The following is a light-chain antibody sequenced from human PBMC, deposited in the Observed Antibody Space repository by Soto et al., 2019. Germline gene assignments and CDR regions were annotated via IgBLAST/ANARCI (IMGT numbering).Light chain of an antibody. CDR1: QSISRS. V-gene: IGKV1-5*01. Sequence: DIQMTQSPSTLSASVGDRVTITCRASQSISRSLAWYQQKPGKAPSLLIYDASSLVGGVPSRFSGSGFGTEFTLTITNLQPGDFATYYCQQYSDFLISFGPGTTVDFK. CDR2: DAS. J-gene: IGKJ3*01. CDR3: QQYSDFLIS.